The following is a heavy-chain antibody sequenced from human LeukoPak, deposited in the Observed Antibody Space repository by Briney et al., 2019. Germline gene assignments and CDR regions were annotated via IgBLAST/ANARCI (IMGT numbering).Heavy chain of an antibody. J-gene: IGHJ4*02. CDR1: GGSISSSTYY. V-gene: IGHV4-39*01. D-gene: IGHD6-19*01. CDR2: MYYSGST. CDR3: ARPETVSGWFYFDY. Sequence: SETLSLTCTVSGGSISSSTYYWGWIRQPPGKGLEWIGSMYYSGSTYYNPSLKSRVTISVDTSKNQFSLKLSSLTAADTAVYYCARPETVSGWFYFDYWGQGTLVTVSS.